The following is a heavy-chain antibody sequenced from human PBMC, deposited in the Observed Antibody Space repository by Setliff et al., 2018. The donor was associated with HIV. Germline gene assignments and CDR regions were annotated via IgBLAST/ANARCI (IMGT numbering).Heavy chain of an antibody. CDR2: IYSGSGAT. D-gene: IGHD3-3*01. CDR3: AKETPMGLEWSSPDPRNYNAYYYMDV. CDR1: TFGSYT. Sequence: TFGSYTMSWVRQAPGKGLEWLSVIYSGSGATNYADSVKGRFTISRDNSKNMLYLQMNSLRVDDTAIYHCAKETPMGLEWSSPDPRNYNAYYYMDVWGEGTTVTVSS. J-gene: IGHJ6*03. V-gene: IGHV3-23*03.